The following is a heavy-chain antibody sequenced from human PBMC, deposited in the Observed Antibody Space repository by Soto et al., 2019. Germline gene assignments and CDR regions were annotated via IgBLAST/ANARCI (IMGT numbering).Heavy chain of an antibody. D-gene: IGHD3-22*01. CDR3: ARDGPYYYDSSGYYYDAFDI. J-gene: IGHJ3*02. CDR2: IIPIFGTA. V-gene: IGHV1-69*13. CDR1: GGTFSSYA. Sequence: AVKVSCKASGGTFSSYAISWVRQAPGQGLEWMGGIIPIFGTANYAQKFQGRVTITADESTSTAYMELSSLRSEDTAAYYCARDGPYYYDSSGYYYDAFDIWGQGTLVTVSS.